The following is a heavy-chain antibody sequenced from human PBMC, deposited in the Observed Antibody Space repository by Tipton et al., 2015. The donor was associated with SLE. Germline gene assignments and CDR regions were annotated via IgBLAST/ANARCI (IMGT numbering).Heavy chain of an antibody. CDR1: GFAFSDYS. D-gene: IGHD2-15*01. J-gene: IGHJ4*02. CDR2: NSAGSTYI. Sequence: SLRLSCAASGFAFSDYSMNWVRQAPGKGLEWVSSNSAGSTYIYYADSVKGRFTISGDDAKNSLYLQMNSLRAEDTAIYYCARRDCSGGSCFFAFWGQGTLVTVSS. V-gene: IGHV3-21*01. CDR3: ARRDCSGGSCFFAF.